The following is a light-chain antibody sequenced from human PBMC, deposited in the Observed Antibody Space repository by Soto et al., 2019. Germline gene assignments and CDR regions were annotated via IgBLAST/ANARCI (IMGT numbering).Light chain of an antibody. Sequence: TQSPSTLSASVGDIVTIACRASQSVSGYLAWYQQKPGQPPRLLIYDASNRATGIPARFSGSGSGTDFTLTISSLEPEDFAVYYCQQRRNWPLTFGGGTKVDIK. V-gene: IGKV3-11*01. CDR1: QSVSGY. J-gene: IGKJ4*01. CDR2: DAS. CDR3: QQRRNWPLT.